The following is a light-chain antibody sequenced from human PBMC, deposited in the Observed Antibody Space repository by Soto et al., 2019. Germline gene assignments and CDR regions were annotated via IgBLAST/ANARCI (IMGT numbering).Light chain of an antibody. Sequence: EIVLTQSPATLSLSPGERATLSCRASQSVSSYLAWYQQKPGQAPRLLIYDASNRATGIPVRFSGSGSGTDFTLTISSLEPEDFAVYYCQQRSNWPPLTFGQGTRLDIK. V-gene: IGKV3-11*01. CDR3: QQRSNWPPLT. CDR2: DAS. J-gene: IGKJ5*01. CDR1: QSVSSY.